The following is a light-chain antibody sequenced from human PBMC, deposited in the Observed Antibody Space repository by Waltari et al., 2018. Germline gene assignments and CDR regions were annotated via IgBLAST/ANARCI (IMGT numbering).Light chain of an antibody. CDR3: QTGGHGTWV. J-gene: IGLJ3*02. Sequence: QLVLTQSPSVSASLGASVKLTCTLSRGHSSTVIAWHQQQPGKGPRYLMKVNSDGSHSKGDEIPDRFSGSSSGPERYLTISSLQSDDEADYYCQTGGHGTWVFGGGTKLTVL. CDR2: VNSDGSH. V-gene: IGLV4-69*01. CDR1: RGHSSTV.